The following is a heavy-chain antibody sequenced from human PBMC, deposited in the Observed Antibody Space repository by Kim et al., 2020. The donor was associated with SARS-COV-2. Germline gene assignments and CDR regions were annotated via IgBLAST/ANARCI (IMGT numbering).Heavy chain of an antibody. CDR2: IRSSSSTI. J-gene: IGHJ4*02. CDR3: AVGGGDY. V-gene: IGHV3-48*01. Sequence: GGSLRLSCAASGFTFSSYSMNWVRQAPGKGLEWVSYIRSSSSTIYYADSVRGRFTISRDNAKNSLYLQMNSLRAEDTAVYYCAVGGGDYWGQGTLVTGSS. D-gene: IGHD3-16*01. CDR1: GFTFSSYS.